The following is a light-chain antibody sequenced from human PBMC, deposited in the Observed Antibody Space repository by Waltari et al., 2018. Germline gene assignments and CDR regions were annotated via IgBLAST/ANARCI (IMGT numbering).Light chain of an antibody. CDR3: QQYNIYWT. CDR1: QSISIW. V-gene: IGKV1-5*03. CDR2: NSS. Sequence: DIQMTQSPSTLSASVGDRVTITYRASQSISIWLAWYQQKPGKAPKLLIYNSSSLESGVPSRFSGSGSGTEFTLTISSLQPDDFATYYCQQYNIYWTFGQGTKVEIK. J-gene: IGKJ1*01.